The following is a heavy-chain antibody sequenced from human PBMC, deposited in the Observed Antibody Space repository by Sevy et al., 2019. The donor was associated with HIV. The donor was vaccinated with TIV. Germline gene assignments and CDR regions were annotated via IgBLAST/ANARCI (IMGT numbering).Heavy chain of an antibody. V-gene: IGHV1-18*01. D-gene: IGHD6-6*01. CDR1: GYTFTSYG. J-gene: IGHJ4*02. CDR2: ISTYNGNT. CDR3: ARRYSSSTGKTFDY. Sequence: ASVKVSCKASGYTFTSYGISWVRQAPGEGLEWMGWISTYNGNTNYAQKLQGRVTMTTDTSTSIAYMELRSLRSDDTAVYYCARRYSSSTGKTFDYWGQGTLVTVSS.